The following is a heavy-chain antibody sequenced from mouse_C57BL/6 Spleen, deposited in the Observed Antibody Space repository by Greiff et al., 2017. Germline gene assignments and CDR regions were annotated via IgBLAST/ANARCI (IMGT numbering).Heavy chain of an antibody. CDR2: INPNNGGT. CDR1: GYTFTDYY. D-gene: IGHD1-1*01. V-gene: IGHV1-26*01. Sequence: EVQLQQSGPELVKPGASVKISCKASGYTFTDYYMNWVKQSPGKSLEWIGDINPNNGGTSYNQKFKGKATLTVDKSSSTAYMELRSLTSEDSAVYYCARKGITTGVATDFDYWGQGTTLTVSS. CDR3: ARKGITTGVATDFDY. J-gene: IGHJ2*01.